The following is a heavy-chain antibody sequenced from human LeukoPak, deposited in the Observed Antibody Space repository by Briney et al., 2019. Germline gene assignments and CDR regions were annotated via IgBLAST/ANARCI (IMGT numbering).Heavy chain of an antibody. CDR2: IPYDGSNK. Sequence: PGGSLRLSCAASGFTFSSYAMHWVRQAPGKGLEWVAVIPYDGSNKYYADSVKGRFTISRDNSKNTLYLQMNSLRAEDTAVYYCARGAEEYFDYWGQGTLVIVSS. CDR1: GFTFSSYA. J-gene: IGHJ4*02. V-gene: IGHV3-30-3*01. CDR3: ARGAEEYFDY.